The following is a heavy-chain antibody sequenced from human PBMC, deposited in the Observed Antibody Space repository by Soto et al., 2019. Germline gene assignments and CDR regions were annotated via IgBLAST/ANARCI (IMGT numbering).Heavy chain of an antibody. V-gene: IGHV4-59*02. CDR2: IYYSGNT. Sequence: SETLSLTCTVSGGSVNTYYWSWIRQPPGKGLEWIGYIYYSGNTNYNPSLKSRVTISVDTSKNQFSLKLSSMTAADTAVYFCARGRPWELYDYWGQGTPVTSPQ. J-gene: IGHJ4*02. D-gene: IGHD1-26*01. CDR1: GGSVNTYY. CDR3: ARGRPWELYDY.